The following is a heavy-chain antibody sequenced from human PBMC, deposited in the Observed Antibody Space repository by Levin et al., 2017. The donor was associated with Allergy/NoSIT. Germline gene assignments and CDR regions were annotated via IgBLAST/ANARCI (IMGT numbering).Heavy chain of an antibody. V-gene: IGHV4-59*01. Sequence: SQTLSLTCTVSGDSISNYCWSWIRQTPGKGLEWIGYIDYRGSSNYNLSLRSRVTMSIDTNQFSLKLTSVTAAATAVYYCARDSPRITMVRRVMLTEGLRGMDVWGQGTTVTVSS. J-gene: IGHJ6*02. CDR3: ARDSPRITMVRRVMLTEGLRGMDV. CDR1: GDSISNYC. D-gene: IGHD3-10*01. CDR2: IDYRGSS.